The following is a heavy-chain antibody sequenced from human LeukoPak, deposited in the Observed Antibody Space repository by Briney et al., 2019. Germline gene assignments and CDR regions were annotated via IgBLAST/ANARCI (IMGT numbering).Heavy chain of an antibody. CDR1: GFTFDDYT. J-gene: IGHJ4*02. Sequence: PGGSLRLSCAASGFTFDDYTMHWVRQAPGKGLEWVSLISWDGGSTYYADSVKGRFTISRDNNKNSLYLQMNSLRTEDTAFYYCVKAIWMSTIIAFDYWGQGTLVTVSS. CDR2: ISWDGGST. CDR3: VKAIWMSTIIAFDY. D-gene: IGHD5-24*01. V-gene: IGHV3-43*01.